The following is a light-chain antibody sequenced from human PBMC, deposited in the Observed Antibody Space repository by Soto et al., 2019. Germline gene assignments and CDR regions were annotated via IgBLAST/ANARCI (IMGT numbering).Light chain of an antibody. V-gene: IGKV3-20*01. Sequence: ELVLTQSPGTLSLSPGERATLSCRASENIITDYSAWYQLKPGQAPRLLIYAATKRATGIPNRFSGSGSETDLTLTISRLEPEDVSVYYCQKYGRSPLFGQGTRLEIK. CDR3: QKYGRSPL. CDR2: AAT. J-gene: IGKJ5*01. CDR1: ENIITDY.